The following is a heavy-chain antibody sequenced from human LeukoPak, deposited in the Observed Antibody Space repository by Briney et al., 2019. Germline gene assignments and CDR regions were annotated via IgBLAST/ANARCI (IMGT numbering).Heavy chain of an antibody. D-gene: IGHD6-19*01. CDR1: GGSISSYY. CDR3: ARSAQQWLVRVGAFDI. CDR2: IYYSGST. V-gene: IGHV4-59*08. J-gene: IGHJ3*02. Sequence: PSETLSLTCTVSGGSISSYYWSWIRQPPGKGLEWIGYIYYSGSTNYNPSLKSRVTISVDTSKNQFSLKLSSVTAADTAVYYCARSAQQWLVRVGAFDIWGQGTMVTVSS.